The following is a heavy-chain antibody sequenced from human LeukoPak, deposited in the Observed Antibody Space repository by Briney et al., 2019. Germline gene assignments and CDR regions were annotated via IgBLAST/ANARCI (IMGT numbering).Heavy chain of an antibody. CDR1: GFTFRSYA. Sequence: PGGSLRLTCTGSGFTFRSYALSWARQAPGTGLDWVSAIGGSGGTYYADPGKGRFTISRDNSKNALYLQMNGLRAEDTAVYYCGIRDTSAYYVFWGQGTLVTVSS. CDR2: IGGSGGT. V-gene: IGHV3-23*01. J-gene: IGHJ4*02. CDR3: GIRDTSAYYVF. D-gene: IGHD3-22*01.